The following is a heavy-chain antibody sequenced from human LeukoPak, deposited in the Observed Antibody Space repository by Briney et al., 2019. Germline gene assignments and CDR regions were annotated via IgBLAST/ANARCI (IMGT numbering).Heavy chain of an antibody. D-gene: IGHD4-23*01. Sequence: PGGSLRLACAASEFTFSDYYMSWIRQTPEKGLEWVSYISGNSYYTNYADSVKGRFTISRDNAKNSLYLHMNSLRAEDTAVYYCARGDGGNSAFDYWGQGTLVTVSS. CDR1: EFTFSDYY. CDR3: ARGDGGNSAFDY. J-gene: IGHJ4*02. CDR2: ISGNSYYT. V-gene: IGHV3-11*05.